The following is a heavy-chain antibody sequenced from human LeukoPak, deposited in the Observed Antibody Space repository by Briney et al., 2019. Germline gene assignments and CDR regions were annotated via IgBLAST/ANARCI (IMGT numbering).Heavy chain of an antibody. J-gene: IGHJ6*03. CDR1: GFTFSSYS. Sequence: GESLRLSCAASGFTFSSYSMNWVRQAPGKGLEWVSSISSSSSYIYYADSVKGRFTISRDNAKNSLYLQMNSLRAEDTAVYYCARDRYYYYYMDVWGKGTTVTVSS. CDR3: ARDRYYYYYMDV. CDR2: ISSSSSYI. V-gene: IGHV3-21*01.